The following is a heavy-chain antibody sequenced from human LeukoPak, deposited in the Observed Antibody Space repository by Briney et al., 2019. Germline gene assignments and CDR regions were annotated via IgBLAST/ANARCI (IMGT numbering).Heavy chain of an antibody. CDR2: IYYSGST. V-gene: IGHV4-59*01. CDR1: GGSISSYY. CDR3: ARASGYGYYYMDV. Sequence: SGTLSLTCTVSGGSISSYYWSWIRQPPGKGLEWIGYIYYSGSTNYNPSLKSRVTISVDTSKNQFSLKLSSVTAADTAVYYCARASGYGYYYMDVWGKGTTVTVSS. D-gene: IGHD3-22*01. J-gene: IGHJ6*03.